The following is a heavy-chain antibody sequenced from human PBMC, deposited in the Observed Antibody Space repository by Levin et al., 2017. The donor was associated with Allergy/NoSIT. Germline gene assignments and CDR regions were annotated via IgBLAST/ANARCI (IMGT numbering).Heavy chain of an antibody. J-gene: IGHJ4*02. CDR2: ISWDGGST. CDR3: AKARLGFIAVALFDY. CDR1: GFTFDDYT. Sequence: SCAASGFTFDDYTMHWVRQAPGKGLEWVSLISWDGGSTYYADSVKGRFTISRDNSKNSLYLQMNSLRTEDTALYYCAKARLGFIAVALFDYWGQGTLVTVSS. V-gene: IGHV3-43*01. D-gene: IGHD6-19*01.